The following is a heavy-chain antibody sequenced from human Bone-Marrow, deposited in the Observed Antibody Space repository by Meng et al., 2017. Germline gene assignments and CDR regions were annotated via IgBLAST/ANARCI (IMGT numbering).Heavy chain of an antibody. Sequence: GSLRLSCAVYGGSFSGYYWSWIRQPPGKGLEWIGEINHSGSTNYNPSLKSRVTISVDTSKNQFSLKLSSVTAADTAVYYCARSYYDFWSGYLTPFDYWGQGILVTVSS. CDR2: INHSGST. CDR1: GGSFSGYY. J-gene: IGHJ4*02. D-gene: IGHD3-3*01. V-gene: IGHV4-34*01. CDR3: ARSYYDFWSGYLTPFDY.